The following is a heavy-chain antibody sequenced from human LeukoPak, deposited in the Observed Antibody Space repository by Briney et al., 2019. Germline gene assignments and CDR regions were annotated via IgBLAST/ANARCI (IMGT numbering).Heavy chain of an antibody. CDR2: ISSSSSTI. V-gene: IGHV3-48*01. CDR3: AKEMRYYDSSGYPPDAFDI. CDR1: GFTFSSYS. J-gene: IGHJ3*02. Sequence: PGGSLRLSCAASGFTFSSYSMNWVRQAPGKGLEWVSYISSSSSTIYYADSVKGRFTISRDNAKNSLYLQMNSLRAEDTAVYYCAKEMRYYDSSGYPPDAFDIWGQGTMVTVSS. D-gene: IGHD3-22*01.